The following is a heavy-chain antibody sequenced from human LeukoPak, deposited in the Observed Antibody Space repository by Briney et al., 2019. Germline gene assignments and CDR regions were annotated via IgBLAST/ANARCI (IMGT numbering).Heavy chain of an antibody. CDR3: ARDQQYDFWSGYWRYFDY. D-gene: IGHD3-3*01. V-gene: IGHV3-30*17. Sequence: GGSLRLSCAASGFTFSSYAMHWVRQAPGKGLEWVAVISYDGSNKYYADSVKGRFTISRDNSKNTLYLQMNSLRAEDTAVYYCARDQQYDFWSGYWRYFDYWGQGTLVTVSS. CDR1: GFTFSSYA. CDR2: ISYDGSNK. J-gene: IGHJ4*02.